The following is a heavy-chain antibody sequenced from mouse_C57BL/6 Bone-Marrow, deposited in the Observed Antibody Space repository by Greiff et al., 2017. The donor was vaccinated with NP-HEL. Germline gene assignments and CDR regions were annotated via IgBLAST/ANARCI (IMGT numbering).Heavy chain of an antibody. D-gene: IGHD4-1*01. CDR2: IYPGSGNT. CDR1: GYTFTDYY. Sequence: VQLQQSGAELVRPGASVKLSCKASGYTFTDYYINWVKQRPGQGLEWIARIYPGSGNTYYNEKFKGKATLTAEKSSSTAYMQLSSLTSEDSAVYFCAITGTPWFAYWGQGTLVTVSA. CDR3: AITGTPWFAY. V-gene: IGHV1-76*01. J-gene: IGHJ3*01.